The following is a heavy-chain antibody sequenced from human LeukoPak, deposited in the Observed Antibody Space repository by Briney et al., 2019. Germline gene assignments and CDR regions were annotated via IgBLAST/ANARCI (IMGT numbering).Heavy chain of an antibody. CDR3: AREWPYYDILTGSYLLNWFDP. V-gene: IGHV4-34*01. D-gene: IGHD3-9*01. CDR1: GGSFSGYY. Sequence: PSETLSLTCAVYGGSFSGYYWSWIRQPPGKGLEWIGEINHSGSTNYNPSLKSRVTISVDTSKNQFSLKLSSVTAADTGVYYCAREWPYYDILTGSYLLNWFDPWGQGTLVTVSS. CDR2: INHSGST. J-gene: IGHJ5*02.